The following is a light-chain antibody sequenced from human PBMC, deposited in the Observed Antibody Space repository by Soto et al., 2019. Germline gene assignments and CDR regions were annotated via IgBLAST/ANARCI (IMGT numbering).Light chain of an antibody. CDR2: EVS. V-gene: IGLV2-8*01. CDR3: SSYAGSNNVV. CDR1: SSDVGGYSY. Sequence: QSALTQPPSASGSPGQSVTISCTGTSSDVGGYSYVSWYQQHPGKATKLMIYEVSKQPSGVPDRFSGSKSGNTASLTVSGLQAEDEADYYCSSYAGSNNVVFGGGTKVTVL. J-gene: IGLJ2*01.